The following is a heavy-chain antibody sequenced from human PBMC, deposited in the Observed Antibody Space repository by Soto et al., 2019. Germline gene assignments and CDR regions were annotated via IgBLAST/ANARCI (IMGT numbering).Heavy chain of an antibody. J-gene: IGHJ4*02. CDR2: ISYDGHTE. D-gene: IGHD2-21*02. CDR3: ARGGDDDGRGY. Sequence: QVQPVESGGGVVQPGRSLRLSCAASGFTFSRYSMHWVRQAPGKGLEWVAVISYDGHTEYHADSVKGRFTISRASSKNRVSLQMNGQTAADTTAGLRARGGDDDGRGYWGQGTLVAVSS. V-gene: IGHV3-30-3*01. CDR1: GFTFSRYS.